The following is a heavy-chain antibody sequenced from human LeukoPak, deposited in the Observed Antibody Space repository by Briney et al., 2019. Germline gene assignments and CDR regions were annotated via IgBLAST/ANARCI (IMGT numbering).Heavy chain of an antibody. V-gene: IGHV3-30*04. J-gene: IGHJ4*02. D-gene: IGHD4-23*01. CDR3: ARDWGYGGTYYFDY. CDR1: GFTFSSYA. Sequence: GGSLRLSCAASGFTFSSYAMHWVRQAPGKGLEWVAVISYDGSNKYYADSVKGRFTISRDNSKNTLYLQMNSLRADDTAVYYCARDWGYGGTYYFDYWGQGTLVTVSS. CDR2: ISYDGSNK.